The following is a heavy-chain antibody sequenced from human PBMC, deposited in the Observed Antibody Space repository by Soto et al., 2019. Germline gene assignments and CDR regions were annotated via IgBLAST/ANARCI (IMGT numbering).Heavy chain of an antibody. J-gene: IGHJ6*02. D-gene: IGHD4-17*01. V-gene: IGHV3-21*01. CDR3: ARAMTTVTNYGMDV. CDR1: GFTFSSYT. CDR2: ISSSSSYI. Sequence: EVQLVESGGGLVKPGGSLRLSCAASGFTFSSYTMNWVRQAPGKGLEWVSSISSSSSYIYYADSVKGRFTISRDNAKNSLSLQMNSLRAEDTAVYYCARAMTTVTNYGMDVWGQGTTVTVSS.